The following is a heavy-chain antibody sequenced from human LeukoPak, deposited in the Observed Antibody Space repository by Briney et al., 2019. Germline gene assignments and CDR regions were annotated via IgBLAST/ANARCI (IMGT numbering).Heavy chain of an antibody. D-gene: IGHD2-15*01. CDR2: INPNSGGT. J-gene: IGHJ5*02. CDR1: GYTFTGYY. Sequence: ASVKVSCKASGYTFTGYYMHWVRQAPGQGLEWMGRINPNSGGTNYAQKFQGRVTMTRDTSISTAYMELSRLRSDDTAVYYCARQEYCSGASCYTRFDPWGQGTLVTVSS. CDR3: ARQEYCSGASCYTRFDP. V-gene: IGHV1-2*06.